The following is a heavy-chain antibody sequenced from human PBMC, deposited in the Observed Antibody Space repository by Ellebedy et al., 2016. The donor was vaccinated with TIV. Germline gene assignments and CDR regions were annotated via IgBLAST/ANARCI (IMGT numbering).Heavy chain of an antibody. CDR2: IWFDGSHK. CDR3: AKDRSPTMIALDF. D-gene: IGHD3-22*01. V-gene: IGHV3-33*06. CDR1: VFTFSSYG. Sequence: GESLKISCAASVFTFSSYGMHWVRQAPDKGLEWVAVIWFDGSHKYCVDSVKGRFTISRDNSKNTLSLQMSSLRADDTDIYYCAKDRSPTMIALDFWGQGTLVTVSS. J-gene: IGHJ4*02.